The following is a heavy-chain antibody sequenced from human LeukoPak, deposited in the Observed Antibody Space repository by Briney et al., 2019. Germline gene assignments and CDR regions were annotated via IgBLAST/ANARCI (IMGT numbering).Heavy chain of an antibody. D-gene: IGHD3-22*01. V-gene: IGHV3-30-3*01. CDR2: ISYDGSNK. CDR1: GFTFSSYA. J-gene: IGHJ4*02. Sequence: GGSLRLSCAASGFTFSSYAMHWVRQAPSKGLEWVAVISYDGSNKYYADSVKGRFTISRDNSKNTLYLQMNSLRAEDTAVYYCARGLYDSSGYYYGGGLFWGQGTLVTVSS. CDR3: ARGLYDSSGYYYGGGLF.